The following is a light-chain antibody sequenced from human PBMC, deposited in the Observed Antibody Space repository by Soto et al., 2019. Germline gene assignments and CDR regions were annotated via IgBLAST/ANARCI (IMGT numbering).Light chain of an antibody. CDR1: QSISSY. Sequence: DIQMTQSPSSLSASVGDRVTITCRASQSISSYLNWYQQKPGKAPKLLIYAASSLQSGVPSRFSGSGSGTDCTLTISSLPPEDVATYYCQQSYSTPLWTFGQGTKVEIK. CDR2: AAS. CDR3: QQSYSTPLWT. J-gene: IGKJ1*01. V-gene: IGKV1-39*01.